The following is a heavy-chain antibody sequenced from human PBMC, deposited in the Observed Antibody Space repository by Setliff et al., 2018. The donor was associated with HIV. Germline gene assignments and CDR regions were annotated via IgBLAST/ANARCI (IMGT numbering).Heavy chain of an antibody. CDR2: ISGNGGKT. CDR1: GFSFSNYA. CDR3: AKDWDITIFAVVIGGGFDF. J-gene: IGHJ3*01. Sequence: GGSLRLSCVASGFSFSNYAMAWVRQAPGKGLEWVSVISGNGGKTYFADSVKGRFTISRDNSKNTLYLQMNGLRAEDTAVYYCAKDWDITIFAVVIGGGFDFWGQGALVTVSS. V-gene: IGHV3-23*01. D-gene: IGHD3-3*01.